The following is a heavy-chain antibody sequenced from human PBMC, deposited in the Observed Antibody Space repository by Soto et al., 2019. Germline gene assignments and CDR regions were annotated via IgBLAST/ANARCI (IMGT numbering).Heavy chain of an antibody. Sequence: SETLSLTCTVSGGSISNYYWSWIRQPPGKGLEWIGYIYHSGSTYYNPSLKSRVTISVDRSKNQFSLKLSSVTAADTAVYYCARGEMAVNYWGQGTLVTVSS. CDR3: ARGEMAVNY. D-gene: IGHD6-19*01. CDR1: GGSISNYY. CDR2: IYHSGST. V-gene: IGHV4-59*12. J-gene: IGHJ4*02.